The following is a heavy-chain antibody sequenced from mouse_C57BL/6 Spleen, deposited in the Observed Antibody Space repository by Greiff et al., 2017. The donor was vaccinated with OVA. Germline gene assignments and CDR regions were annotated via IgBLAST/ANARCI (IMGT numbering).Heavy chain of an antibody. CDR3: ANRIYYDLYAMDY. D-gene: IGHD2-4*01. Sequence: EVQLQQSGPELVKPGASVKISCKASGYSFTGYYMNWVKQSPEKSLEWIGEINPSTGGTTYNQKFKAKATLTVDKSSSTAYMQLKSLTSEDSAVYYCANRIYYDLYAMDYWGQGTSVTVSS. J-gene: IGHJ4*01. CDR2: INPSTGGT. CDR1: GYSFTGYY. V-gene: IGHV1-42*01.